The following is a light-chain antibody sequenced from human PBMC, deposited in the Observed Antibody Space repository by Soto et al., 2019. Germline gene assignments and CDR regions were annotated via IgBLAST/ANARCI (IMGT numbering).Light chain of an antibody. V-gene: IGKV1-39*01. Sequence: DIQMTQSPSSLAASVGDRVTITCRASQSIRRYLNWYQQKPGQAPKLLIYAASSLQGGVPSRFSGSGSGSAFSLTISSLQPEDFATYYCQQSYSTPRTFGGGTKVEIK. CDR2: AAS. CDR3: QQSYSTPRT. CDR1: QSIRRY. J-gene: IGKJ4*01.